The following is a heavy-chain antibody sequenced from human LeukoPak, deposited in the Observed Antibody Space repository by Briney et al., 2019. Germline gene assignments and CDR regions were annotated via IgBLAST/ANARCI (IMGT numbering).Heavy chain of an antibody. Sequence: QTGGSLRLSCAASGFTFSSYWMHWVRQAPGKGLVWVSRINSDGGSTSYADSVKGRFTISRDNAKNTLYLQMNSLRAEDTAVYYCARALAGHAFDIWGQGTMVSVSS. CDR3: ARALAGHAFDI. CDR1: GFTFSSYW. J-gene: IGHJ3*02. D-gene: IGHD6-19*01. CDR2: INSDGGST. V-gene: IGHV3-74*01.